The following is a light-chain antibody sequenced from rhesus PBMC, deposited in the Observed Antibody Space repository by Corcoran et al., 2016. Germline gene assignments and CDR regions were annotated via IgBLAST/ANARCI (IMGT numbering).Light chain of an antibody. CDR2: GAS. Sequence: EIVMTQSPATLSLSPGERSTLSCRASQSVSSFVAWYQQKPQPAPRLLIYGASSRATGIPDRFSGSGSGTDFTLTVSSLEPEDFAVYYCQQYSNWPRTFGQGTKVEIK. CDR1: QSVSSF. J-gene: IGKJ1*01. V-gene: IGKV3S9*01. CDR3: QQYSNWPRT.